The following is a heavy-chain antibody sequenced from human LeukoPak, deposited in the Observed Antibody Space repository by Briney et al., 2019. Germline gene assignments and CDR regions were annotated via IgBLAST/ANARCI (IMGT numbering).Heavy chain of an antibody. CDR1: GGTFSSYA. CDR3: ARGTSTLAAAGTGGWFDP. J-gene: IGHJ5*02. CDR2: IIPIFGTA. D-gene: IGHD6-13*01. V-gene: IGHV1-69*13. Sequence: SVKVSCKASGGTFSSYAISWVRQAPGQGLEWMGGIIPIFGTANYAQKFQGRVTITADESTSTAYMELSSLRSEDTAVYYCARGTSTLAAAGTGGWFDPWGQGTLVTVSS.